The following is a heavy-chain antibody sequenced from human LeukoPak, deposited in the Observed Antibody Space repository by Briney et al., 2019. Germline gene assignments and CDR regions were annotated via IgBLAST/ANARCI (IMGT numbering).Heavy chain of an antibody. V-gene: IGHV3-30-3*01. D-gene: IGHD5-18*01. CDR1: GFTFSSYA. Sequence: PGRSLRLSCAASGFTFSSYAMHWVRQAPGKGLEWVAVISYDGSNKYYADSVKGRFTISRDNAKNSLYLQMNSLRAEDTAVYYCARDSSDGYSYADYWGQGTLVTVSS. J-gene: IGHJ4*02. CDR3: ARDSSDGYSYADY. CDR2: ISYDGSNK.